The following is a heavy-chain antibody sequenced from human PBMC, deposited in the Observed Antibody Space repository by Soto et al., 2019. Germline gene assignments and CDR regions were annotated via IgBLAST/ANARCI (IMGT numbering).Heavy chain of an antibody. V-gene: IGHV6-1*01. CDR3: ARGKCNEEGYYYGMDV. J-gene: IGHJ6*02. CDR1: GDSVSRNSGA. Sequence: SQTLSLTCAISGDSVSRNSGAWNWIRQPPSGGIRWLGRTYYKSKWYSEYAPCVKSRITINPDTAKTQCALQLKSVTPEDSGVYFCARGKCNEEGYYYGMDVWGQGITVTVSS. CDR2: TYYKSKWYS. D-gene: IGHD3-22*01.